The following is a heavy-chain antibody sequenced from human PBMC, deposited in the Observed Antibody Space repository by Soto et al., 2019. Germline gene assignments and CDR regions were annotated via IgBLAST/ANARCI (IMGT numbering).Heavy chain of an antibody. CDR2: IRGSGGYT. D-gene: IGHD4-17*01. Sequence: EVQLLESGGGLVQPGGSLRLSCAASGFTFSSYAMSWVRQAPGKGLEWVSAIRGSGGYTYYADSVKGRFTISRDSPKNTLYLQINSLSAEDTAVYFCAKVGYGDRYYSDFRGQGTLVTVSS. CDR3: AKVGYGDRYYSDF. CDR1: GFTFSSYA. J-gene: IGHJ4*02. V-gene: IGHV3-23*01.